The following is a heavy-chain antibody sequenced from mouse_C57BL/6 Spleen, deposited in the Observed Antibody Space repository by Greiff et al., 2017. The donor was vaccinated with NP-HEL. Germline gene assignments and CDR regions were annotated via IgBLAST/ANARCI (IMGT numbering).Heavy chain of an antibody. CDR3: ARPLYGSSFAWFAY. Sequence: DVMLVESGGGLVKPGGSLKLSCAASGFTFSDYGMHWVRQAPEKGLEWVAYISSGSSTIYYADTVKGLFTISRDNAKNTLFLQMTSLRSEDTAMYYCARPLYGSSFAWFAYWGQGTLVTVSA. D-gene: IGHD1-1*01. CDR2: ISSGSSTI. CDR1: GFTFSDYG. V-gene: IGHV5-17*01. J-gene: IGHJ3*01.